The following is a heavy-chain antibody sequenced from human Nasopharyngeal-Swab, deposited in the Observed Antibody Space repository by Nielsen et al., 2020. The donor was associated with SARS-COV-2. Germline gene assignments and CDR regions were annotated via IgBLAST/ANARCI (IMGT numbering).Heavy chain of an antibody. CDR3: ARDHRTTIFGVVIIQGYYGMDV. J-gene: IGHJ6*02. D-gene: IGHD3-3*01. V-gene: IGHV7-4-1*02. Sequence: WVRQAPGQGLEWMGWINTSTGNPTYAQGFTGRFVFSLDTSVSTAYLQISSLKAEDTAVYYCARDHRTTIFGVVIIQGYYGMDVWGQGTTVTVSS. CDR2: INTSTGNP.